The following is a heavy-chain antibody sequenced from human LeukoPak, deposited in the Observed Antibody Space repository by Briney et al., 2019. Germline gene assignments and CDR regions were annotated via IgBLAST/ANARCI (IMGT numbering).Heavy chain of an antibody. Sequence: AGGSLRLSCAASGFTFSSYGMHWVRQAPGKGLEWVAVIWYDGSNKYYADSVKGRFTISRDNSKNTLYLQMNSLRAEDTAVYYCARERYYYDSSGYSAYFDYWGQGTLVTVSS. CDR3: ARERYYYDSSGYSAYFDY. J-gene: IGHJ4*02. D-gene: IGHD3-22*01. V-gene: IGHV3-33*01. CDR2: IWYDGSNK. CDR1: GFTFSSYG.